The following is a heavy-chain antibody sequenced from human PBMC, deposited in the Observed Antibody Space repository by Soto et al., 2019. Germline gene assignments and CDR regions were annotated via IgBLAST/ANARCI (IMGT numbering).Heavy chain of an antibody. Sequence: GGSLRLSCAASGFTFRSYGMHWVRQAPGKGLEWVAVIWYDGSNKYYADSVKGRFTISRDNSKNTLYLQMNSLRAEDTAVYYCARDFVAAELPYYYYYGMDVWGQGTTVTVSS. CDR3: ARDFVAAELPYYYYYGMDV. CDR1: GFTFRSYG. J-gene: IGHJ6*02. CDR2: IWYDGSNK. V-gene: IGHV3-33*01. D-gene: IGHD1-7*01.